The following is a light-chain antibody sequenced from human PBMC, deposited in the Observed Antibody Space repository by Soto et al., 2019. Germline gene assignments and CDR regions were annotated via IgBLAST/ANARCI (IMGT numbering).Light chain of an antibody. V-gene: IGKV3-20*01. J-gene: IGKJ3*01. Sequence: ENVLTQSPGTLSLSPGERATLSCRARQSVSSSYLAWYQQKPGQAPRLLIYGAFNRATGIPDRFSGSGSGIDFTLTISRLEPEDFAVYYCHQFGCSPFIFGPGTKVEIK. CDR3: HQFGCSPFI. CDR1: QSVSSSY. CDR2: GAF.